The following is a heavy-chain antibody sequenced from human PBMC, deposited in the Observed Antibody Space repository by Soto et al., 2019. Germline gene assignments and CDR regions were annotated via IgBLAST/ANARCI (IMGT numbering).Heavy chain of an antibody. Sequence: GGSLRLSCAASGFTFSSYGMHWVRQAPGKGLEWVAVISYDGSNKYYADSVKGRFTISRDNSKNTLYLQMNSLRAEDTAVYYCAKVSSIYCGGDWGSYYYYYYYMDVWGKGTTVTVS. D-gene: IGHD2-21*01. CDR3: AKVSSIYCGGDWGSYYYYYYYMDV. V-gene: IGHV3-30*18. CDR2: ISYDGSNK. J-gene: IGHJ6*03. CDR1: GFTFSSYG.